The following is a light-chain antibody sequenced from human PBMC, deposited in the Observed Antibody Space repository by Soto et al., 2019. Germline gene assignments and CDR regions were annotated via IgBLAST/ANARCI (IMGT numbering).Light chain of an antibody. J-gene: IGKJ1*01. CDR3: QQYNSYSRT. Sequence: IQMNQAPSTRSASVGDRVAKTCRASQSISSWLAWYQQKPGKAPKLLIYKASSLESGVPSRSSGSGSGTECPPTISSLQPDDFATYYCQQYNSYSRTYGQGTKVDNK. CDR1: QSISSW. CDR2: KAS. V-gene: IGKV1-5*03.